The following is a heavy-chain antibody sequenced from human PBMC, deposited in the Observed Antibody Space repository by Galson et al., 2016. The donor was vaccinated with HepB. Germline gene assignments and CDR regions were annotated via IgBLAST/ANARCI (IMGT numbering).Heavy chain of an antibody. CDR3: AREGCAGDCPKWFDP. J-gene: IGHJ5*01. CDR2: IVPMFGAT. Sequence: SVKVSCKASGGTFSTDGLSWVRQAPGQGLEWMGGIVPMFGATNYAQKFQDRVTITADESTNTAYMELSSLRSEDTAIYYCAREGCAGDCPKWFDPWGQGPLVTVSS. D-gene: IGHD2-21*02. CDR1: GGTFSTDG. V-gene: IGHV1-69*13.